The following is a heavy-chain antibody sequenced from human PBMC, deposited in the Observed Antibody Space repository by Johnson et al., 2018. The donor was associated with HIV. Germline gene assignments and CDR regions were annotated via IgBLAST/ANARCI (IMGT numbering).Heavy chain of an antibody. V-gene: IGHV3-30*02. D-gene: IGHD4-17*01. Sequence: QVQLVESGGGVVQPGGSLRLSCAASGFTFSNYGMHWVRQAPGKGLEWVAFIRFDGSNKYYADSVKGRFTISRDNSKNTLYLQMNSLRAEDTAVYYCARGLIDYGDSQAFDIWDQGTMVTVSS. CDR1: GFTFSNYG. CDR2: IRFDGSNK. J-gene: IGHJ3*02. CDR3: ARGLIDYGDSQAFDI.